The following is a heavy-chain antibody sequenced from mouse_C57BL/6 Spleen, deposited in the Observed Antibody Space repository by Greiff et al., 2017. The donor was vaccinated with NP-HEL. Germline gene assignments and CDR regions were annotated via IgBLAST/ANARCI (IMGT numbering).Heavy chain of an antibody. CDR2: IWRGGST. CDR1: GFSLTSYG. Sequence: QVQLQQSGPGLVQPSQSLSITCTVSGFSLTSYGVHWVRQSPGKGLEWLGVIWRGGSTDYNAAFMSRLSITKDNSKSQVFFKMNSLQADDTAIYYCAKNGNWGSGYFDVWGTGTTVTVSS. D-gene: IGHD4-1*01. CDR3: AKNGNWGSGYFDV. V-gene: IGHV2-5*01. J-gene: IGHJ1*03.